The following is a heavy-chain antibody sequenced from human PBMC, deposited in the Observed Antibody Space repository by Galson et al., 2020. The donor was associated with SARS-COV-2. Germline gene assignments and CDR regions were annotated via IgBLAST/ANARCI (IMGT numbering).Heavy chain of an antibody. Sequence: GGSLRLSCAASGFTFDDNAMHWVRQAPGKGLEWVSGISWNSGSIGYADSVMGRFTISRDNAKNSLYLQMNSLRAEDTAMYYCAKGYGSGNFYTWYYFDNWGPGTLVTVSS. CDR1: GFTFDDNA. CDR2: ISWNSGSI. D-gene: IGHD3-10*01. V-gene: IGHV3-9*01. CDR3: AKGYGSGNFYTWYYFDN. J-gene: IGHJ4*02.